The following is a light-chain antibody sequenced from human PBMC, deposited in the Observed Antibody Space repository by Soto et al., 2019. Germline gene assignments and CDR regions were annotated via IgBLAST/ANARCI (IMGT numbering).Light chain of an antibody. CDR1: QSIGSW. Sequence: DIHMTQSPSILSASVGNRVTITCRASQSIGSWAAWYQQKPGRAPNLLLHKASHLESGVPSRFSGIGSGTEGRLTISSLQTGELATYYGQHYNSYPWTCGQGTKVDIK. CDR2: KAS. V-gene: IGKV1-5*03. CDR3: QHYNSYPWT. J-gene: IGKJ1*01.